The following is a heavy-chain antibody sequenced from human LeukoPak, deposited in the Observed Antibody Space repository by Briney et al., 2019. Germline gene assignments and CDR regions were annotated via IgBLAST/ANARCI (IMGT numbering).Heavy chain of an antibody. Sequence: PGGSLRLSCAASGFTFSSYGMTWVRQAPGKGLERVSSISSSTSYIYYADSVKGRFTISRDNSKNMVYLQMNSLRTEDTAVYYCANAPLTTVTTSDYWGQGTLVTVSS. CDR1: GFTFSSYG. CDR2: ISSSTSYI. D-gene: IGHD4-17*01. V-gene: IGHV3-21*01. CDR3: ANAPLTTVTTSDY. J-gene: IGHJ4*02.